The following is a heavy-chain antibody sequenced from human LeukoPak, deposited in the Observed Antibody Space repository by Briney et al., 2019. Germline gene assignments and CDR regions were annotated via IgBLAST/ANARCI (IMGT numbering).Heavy chain of an antibody. CDR1: GGSISSGDYY. Sequence: SLTLSLTCTVSGGSISSGDYYWSWIRQPPGKGLEWIGYIYYSGSTYYNPSLKSRVTISVDTSKNQFSLKLSSVTAADTAVYYCARDSGYYDSSGYYRNTRNVDYWGQGTLVTVSS. CDR2: IYYSGST. J-gene: IGHJ4*02. D-gene: IGHD3-22*01. CDR3: ARDSGYYDSSGYYRNTRNVDY. V-gene: IGHV4-30-4*08.